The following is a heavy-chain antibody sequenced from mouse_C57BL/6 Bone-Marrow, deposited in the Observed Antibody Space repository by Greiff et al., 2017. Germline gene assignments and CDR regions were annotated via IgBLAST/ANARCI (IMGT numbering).Heavy chain of an antibody. D-gene: IGHD1-1*01. CDR1: GFNIKNTY. CDR2: IDPANGNT. CDR3: ARSYYYGREYFDV. Sequence: VQLKESVAELVRPGASVKLSCTASGFNIKNTYMHWVKQRPEQGLEWIGRIDPANGNTKYAPKFQGKATITADPSSNTAYLQLSSLTSEDTAIYYCARSYYYGREYFDVWGTGTTVTVSS. V-gene: IGHV14-3*01. J-gene: IGHJ1*03.